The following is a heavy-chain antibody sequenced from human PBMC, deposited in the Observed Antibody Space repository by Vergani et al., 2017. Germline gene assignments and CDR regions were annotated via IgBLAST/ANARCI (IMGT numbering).Heavy chain of an antibody. CDR1: GGSISSYY. Sequence: QVQLQESGPGLVKPSETLSLTCTVSGGSISSYYWSWIRQPPGKGLEWIGYIYYSGSTNYNPSLKSRVTISVDTSKNQFSLKLSSVTAADTAVYYCARADSVTMVRGVIPESLYYYGMDVWGQGP. CDR3: ARADSVTMVRGVIPESLYYYGMDV. V-gene: IGHV4-59*01. J-gene: IGHJ6*02. D-gene: IGHD3-10*01. CDR2: IYYSGST.